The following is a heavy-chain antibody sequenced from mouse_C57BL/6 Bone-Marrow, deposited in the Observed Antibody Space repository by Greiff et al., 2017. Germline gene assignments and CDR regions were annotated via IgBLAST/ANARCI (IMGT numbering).Heavy chain of an antibody. D-gene: IGHD2-4*01. CDR2: IDPSDSYT. V-gene: IGHV1-59*01. Sequence: QVQLQQPGAELVRPGTSVKLSCKASGYTFTSYWMHWVKQRPGQGLEWIGVIDPSDSYTNYNQKFKGKATLTVDTSSSTAYMQLSSLTSEDSAVYYCTRYYDIWYFAVWGTGTTVTVSS. CDR3: TRYYDIWYFAV. J-gene: IGHJ1*03. CDR1: GYTFTSYW.